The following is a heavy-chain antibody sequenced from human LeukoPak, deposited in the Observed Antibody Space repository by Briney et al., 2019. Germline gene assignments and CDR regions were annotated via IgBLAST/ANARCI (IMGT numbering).Heavy chain of an antibody. CDR2: IIPIFGTA. CDR3: AREVAMIDPPFLDY. CDR1: GGTFSSYA. Sequence: ASVKVSCKASGGTFSSYAISWVRQAPGQGLEWMGGIIPIFGTANYAQKFQGRVTITADESTSTAYTELSSLRSEGTAVYYCAREVAMIDPPFLDYWGQGTLVTVSS. J-gene: IGHJ4*02. D-gene: IGHD5-12*01. V-gene: IGHV1-69*13.